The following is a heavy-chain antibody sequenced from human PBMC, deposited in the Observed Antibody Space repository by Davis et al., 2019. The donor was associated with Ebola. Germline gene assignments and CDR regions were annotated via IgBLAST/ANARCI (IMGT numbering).Heavy chain of an antibody. CDR1: AGSISSGVYY. J-gene: IGHJ6*02. CDR3: ESALARRGWDYYYGMDV. D-gene: IGHD1-26*01. CDR2: IYTSGST. V-gene: IGHV4-61*09. Sequence: PSETLSLTCTVSAGSISSGVYYWSWIRQPAGKGLEWIGHIYTSGSTSYKPSLKSRVPISLDTSKNHFSLNLSTVTAADTAVYYCESALARRGWDYYYGMDVWGQGTTVTVSS.